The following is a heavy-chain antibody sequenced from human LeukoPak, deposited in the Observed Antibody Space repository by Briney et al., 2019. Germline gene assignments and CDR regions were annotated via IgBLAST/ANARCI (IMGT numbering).Heavy chain of an antibody. Sequence: GGSLRLSCAASGFTFSSYEMNWVRQAPGKGLEWVSYISTSGSTIYYADSVKGRFTISRDNAKNSLHLQMSSLRAEDTAVYYCARVGGYYYYGMDVWGKGTTVTVSS. CDR1: GFTFSSYE. CDR3: ARVGGYYYYGMDV. J-gene: IGHJ6*04. CDR2: ISTSGSTI. D-gene: IGHD3-16*01. V-gene: IGHV3-48*03.